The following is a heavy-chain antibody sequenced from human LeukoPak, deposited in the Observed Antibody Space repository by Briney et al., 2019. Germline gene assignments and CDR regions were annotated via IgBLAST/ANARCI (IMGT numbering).Heavy chain of an antibody. Sequence: GRSLRLSCAASGFTFSSYGMHWVRQAPGKGLEWVAVISYDGSNKYYADSVKGRFTISRDNSKNTLYLQMNSLRAEDTAVYYCARSSGGSCYCEDGLDYWGQGTLVTVSS. CDR1: GFTFSSYG. D-gene: IGHD2-15*01. CDR3: ARSSGGSCYCEDGLDY. J-gene: IGHJ4*02. CDR2: ISYDGSNK. V-gene: IGHV3-30*03.